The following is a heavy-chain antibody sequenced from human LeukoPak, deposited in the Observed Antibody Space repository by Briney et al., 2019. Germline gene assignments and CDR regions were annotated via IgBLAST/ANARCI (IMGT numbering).Heavy chain of an antibody. Sequence: SETLSLTCTVSGGSISRGDYYWSWIPQPPGEGLEWSGYIYYSGSTYYNPSLKSRVTISVDTSKNQFSLKLSSVTAADTAVYYCGRFTMVRGVIPFDDWGDRTLVTVSS. CDR2: IYYSGST. CDR3: GRFTMVRGVIPFDD. CDR1: GGSISRGDYY. J-gene: IGHJ4*01. D-gene: IGHD3-10*01. V-gene: IGHV4-30-4*08.